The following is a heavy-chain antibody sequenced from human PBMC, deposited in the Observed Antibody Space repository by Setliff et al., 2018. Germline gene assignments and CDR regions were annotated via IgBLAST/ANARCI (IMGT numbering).Heavy chain of an antibody. J-gene: IGHJ3*02. V-gene: IGHV3-33*06. CDR2: IWYDGSNK. CDR3: AKDSRYCSGGSCSEPDAFDI. D-gene: IGHD2-15*01. Sequence: GGSLRLSCAASGFTFSSYGMHWVRQAPGEGLEWVAVIWYDGSNKYYADSVKGRFTISRDNSKNTLFLQMNSLRAEDTAVYYCAKDSRYCSGGSCSEPDAFDIWGQGTMVTVSS. CDR1: GFTFSSYG.